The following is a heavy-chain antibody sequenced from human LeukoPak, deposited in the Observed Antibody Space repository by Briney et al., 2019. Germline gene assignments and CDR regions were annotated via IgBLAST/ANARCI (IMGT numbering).Heavy chain of an antibody. D-gene: IGHD3-10*01. J-gene: IGHJ4*02. Sequence: GGSLRLSCAASGFTFSSYGMHWVRQAPGKGLEWVAVIWYDGSNKYYADSVKGRFTISRDNSKNTLYLQMNSLRAEDTAVYYCARDPTVWYGSGTLDYWGQGTLVTVSS. V-gene: IGHV3-33*01. CDR2: IWYDGSNK. CDR1: GFTFSSYG. CDR3: ARDPTVWYGSGTLDY.